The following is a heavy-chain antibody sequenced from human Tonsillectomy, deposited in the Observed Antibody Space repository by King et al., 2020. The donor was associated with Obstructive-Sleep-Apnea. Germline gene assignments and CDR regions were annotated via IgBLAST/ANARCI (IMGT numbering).Heavy chain of an antibody. CDR1: GYSFSSYW. D-gene: IGHD6-13*01. V-gene: IGHV5-51*01. CDR3: ARHGAAVHFYVLDL. J-gene: IGHJ6*02. Sequence: VQLVESGAEVKKPGESLRISCQGSGYSFSSYWIAWVRQMPGKGLEWMGIIYPGDSDIKYRPSFQGQVTISVDKSISTAYLQWSRLKASDSAIYYCARHGAAVHFYVLDLWGQGTTVTVS. CDR2: IYPGDSDI.